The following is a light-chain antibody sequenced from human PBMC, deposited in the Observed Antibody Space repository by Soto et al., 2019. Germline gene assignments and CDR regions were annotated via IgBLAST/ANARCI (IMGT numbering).Light chain of an antibody. CDR1: SSDVGGSNF. CDR3: VPYTSSTTYV. V-gene: IGLV2-14*03. CDR2: DVA. J-gene: IGLJ1*01. Sequence: QSALAQPASVSDSPGQSITISCTGTSSDVGGSNFVSWYQQHPGKPPKLIIYDVANRPSGVSNRFSGSKSGSTASLIISRLQTEDDADYYCVPYTSSTTYVFGNGTKVTVL.